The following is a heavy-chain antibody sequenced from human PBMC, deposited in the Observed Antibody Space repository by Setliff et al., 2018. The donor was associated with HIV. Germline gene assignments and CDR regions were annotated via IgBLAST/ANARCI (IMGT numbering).Heavy chain of an antibody. J-gene: IGHJ4*02. V-gene: IGHV4-38-2*01. Sequence: SETLSLTCAVSGYSISSGYYWSWIRQPPGKGLEWIGEINHSGSTNYNPSLKSRVTISVDTSKNQFSLKLSSMTAADTAVYFCAVVRGANYWGQGTMVTVSS. D-gene: IGHD3-10*01. CDR3: AVVRGANY. CDR2: INHSGST. CDR1: GYSISSGYY.